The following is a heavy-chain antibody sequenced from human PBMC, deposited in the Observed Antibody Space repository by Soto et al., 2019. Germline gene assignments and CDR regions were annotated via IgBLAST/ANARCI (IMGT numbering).Heavy chain of an antibody. Sequence: VWPLRLSCAASGFTFSRYALSWVRQAPGKGLEWVSAIGPTGGPTYYADSVKGRFTISRDNSKKTLYLQMNSLRVDDTAVYYCSWRGVTSTSWGRGSLVTVSS. CDR3: SWRGVTSTS. CDR2: IGPTGGPT. J-gene: IGHJ5*02. CDR1: GFTFSRYA. V-gene: IGHV3-23*01. D-gene: IGHD2-21*02.